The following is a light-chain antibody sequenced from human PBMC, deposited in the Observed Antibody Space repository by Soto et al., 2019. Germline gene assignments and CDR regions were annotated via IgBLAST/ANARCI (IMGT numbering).Light chain of an antibody. J-gene: IGKJ1*01. CDR1: QSVSSSY. CDR3: QQYGSSRT. V-gene: IGKV3-20*01. Sequence: EIGLTQSPGTLSLSPGERATLSCRAIQSVSSSYLAWYQQKPGQATRLLIYGASSRATGIPDRFSGSGYGPDFTLTISRLEPDDCAGYYCQQYGSSRTFGQGTKVELK. CDR2: GAS.